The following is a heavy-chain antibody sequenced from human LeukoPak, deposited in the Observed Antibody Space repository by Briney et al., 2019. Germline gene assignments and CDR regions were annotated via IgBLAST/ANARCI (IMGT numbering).Heavy chain of an antibody. D-gene: IGHD2-8*01. CDR3: ARLVGYCTNGVCPFDP. CDR2: IYYSGST. J-gene: IGHJ5*02. CDR1: GGSISSSSYY. V-gene: IGHV4-39*01. Sequence: SETLSLTCTVSGGSISSSSYYWGWLRQPPGKGLEWIGSIYYSGSTYYNPSLKSRVTISVDTSKNQFSLKLSSVTAADTAVYYCARLVGYCTNGVCPFDPWGQGTLVTVSS.